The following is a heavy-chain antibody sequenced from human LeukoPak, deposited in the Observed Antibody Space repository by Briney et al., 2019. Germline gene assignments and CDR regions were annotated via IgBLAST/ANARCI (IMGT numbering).Heavy chain of an antibody. D-gene: IGHD5-12*01. CDR3: AKAGEWLRLRDYYYYYMDV. J-gene: IGHJ6*03. V-gene: IGHV3-23*01. CDR2: ISGSGGST. CDR1: GFTFSSYA. Sequence: PGGSLRLSCAASGFTFSSYAMSWVRQAPGKGLEWVSAISGSGGSTYYADSVKGRFTISRDNSKNTLYLQMNSLTAEDTAVYYCAKAGEWLRLRDYYYYYMDVWGKGTTVTVSS.